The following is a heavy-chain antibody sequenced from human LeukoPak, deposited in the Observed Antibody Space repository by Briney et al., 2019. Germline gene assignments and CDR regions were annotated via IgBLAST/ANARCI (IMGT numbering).Heavy chain of an antibody. V-gene: IGHV1-2*02. CDR2: INPNSSGT. Sequence: ASVKVSCKASGYTFTGYYMHWVRQAPGQGLEWMGWINPNSSGTNYAQKFQGRVTMTSDTSISTAYMELSRLRSDDTAVYHCERDYGMEQREVHFDYWGQGTLVTVSS. D-gene: IGHD1/OR15-1a*01. CDR1: GYTFTGYY. J-gene: IGHJ4*02. CDR3: ERDYGMEQREVHFDY.